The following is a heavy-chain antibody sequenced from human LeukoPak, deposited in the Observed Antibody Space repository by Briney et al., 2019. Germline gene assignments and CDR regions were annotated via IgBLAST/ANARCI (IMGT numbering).Heavy chain of an antibody. CDR3: ARRELIRAAGFDY. Sequence: PSETLSLTCTVSGGSISSSSYYWGWIRQPPGKGLEWIGSIYYSGSTYYNPSLKSRVTISVDTSKNQFYLKLSSVTAADTAVYYCARRELIRAAGFDYWGQGTLVTVSS. J-gene: IGHJ4*02. CDR1: GGSISSSSYY. CDR2: IYYSGST. V-gene: IGHV4-39*01. D-gene: IGHD6-13*01.